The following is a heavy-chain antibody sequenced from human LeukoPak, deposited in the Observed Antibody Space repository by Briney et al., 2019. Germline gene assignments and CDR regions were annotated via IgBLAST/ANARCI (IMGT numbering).Heavy chain of an antibody. CDR3: ARDRYYDSSGYSFDY. Sequence: GGSLRLSCAASGFTFSSYEMNWVRHAPGKGLEWVSYISSSGSTIYYADSVKGRFTISRDNAKNSLYLQMNSLRAEDTAVYYCARDRYYDSSGYSFDYWGQGTLVTVSS. D-gene: IGHD3-22*01. V-gene: IGHV3-48*03. J-gene: IGHJ4*02. CDR2: ISSSGSTI. CDR1: GFTFSSYE.